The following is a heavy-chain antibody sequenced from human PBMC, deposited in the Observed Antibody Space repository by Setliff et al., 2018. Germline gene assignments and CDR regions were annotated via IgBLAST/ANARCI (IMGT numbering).Heavy chain of an antibody. J-gene: IGHJ4*02. CDR3: ATNEGYCSSTSCSLEDY. Sequence: GGSLSLSCASSGFPFSSYAMSWVRQAPGKGLEWVSAISGSGGSTYYADSVKGRFTISRDNSKNTLYLKMNSLRAEDTAVYYCATNEGYCSSTSCSLEDYWGQGTLVTVSS. V-gene: IGHV3-23*01. CDR2: ISGSGGST. CDR1: GFPFSSYA. D-gene: IGHD2-2*01.